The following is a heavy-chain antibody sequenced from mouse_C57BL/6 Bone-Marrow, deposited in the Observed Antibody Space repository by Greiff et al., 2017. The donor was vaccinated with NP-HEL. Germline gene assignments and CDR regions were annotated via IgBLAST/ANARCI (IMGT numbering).Heavy chain of an antibody. CDR2: IYPGGGYT. Sequence: QVQLQQSGAELVRPGTSVKMSCKASGYTFTNYWIGWAKQRPGHGLEWIGDIYPGGGYTNYNEKFKGKATLTADKSYSTAYMQFISLTSEDSAIYYCARLYYGYEYYFDYWGQGTTLTVSS. CDR1: GYTFTNYW. D-gene: IGHD2-2*01. CDR3: ARLYYGYEYYFDY. V-gene: IGHV1-63*01. J-gene: IGHJ2*01.